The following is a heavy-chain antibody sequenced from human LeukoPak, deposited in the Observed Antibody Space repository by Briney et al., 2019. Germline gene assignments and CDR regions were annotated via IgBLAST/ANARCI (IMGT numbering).Heavy chain of an antibody. D-gene: IGHD7-27*01. CDR3: ARGFRGDNFDY. Sequence: GTLRLSCAASGFTFSSYGMSWIRQSPGKGLEWIGTIHHSESTDYNPSLKSRVTISLHPSKNQFSLKLSSVTAADTAVYYCARGFRGDNFDYWGQGTLVTVSS. CDR2: IHHSEST. J-gene: IGHJ4*02. V-gene: IGHV4-38-2*01. CDR1: GFTFSSYG.